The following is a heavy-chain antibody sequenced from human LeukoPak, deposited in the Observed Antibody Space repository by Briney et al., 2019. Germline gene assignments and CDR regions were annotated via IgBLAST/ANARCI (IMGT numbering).Heavy chain of an antibody. V-gene: IGHV1-69*13. D-gene: IGHD3-10*01. Sequence: GASVKVSCKASGGTFSSYAISWVRQAPGQGLEWMGGIIPIFGTANYAQKFQGRVTITADESTSTAYMELSSLRSEDTAVYYCARLGYYGSGSEPGDDNAFDIWGQGTTVTVSS. CDR1: GGTFSSYA. J-gene: IGHJ3*02. CDR3: ARLGYYGSGSEPGDDNAFDI. CDR2: IIPIFGTA.